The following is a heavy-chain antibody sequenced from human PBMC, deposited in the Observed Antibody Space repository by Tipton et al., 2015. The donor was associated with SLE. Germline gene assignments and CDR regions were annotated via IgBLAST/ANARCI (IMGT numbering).Heavy chain of an antibody. CDR2: INYSGTT. CDR1: GGSISSSTYY. V-gene: IGHV4-39*07. Sequence: TLSLTCTVSGGSISSSTYYWGWIRQPPGKGLEWIGNINYSGTTYYNPSLRSRVTTSVDTSKNQFSLRLTSVTAADTAVYYCARGSVVADDFWGQGTLVTVSS. D-gene: IGHD2-15*01. CDR3: ARGSVVADDF. J-gene: IGHJ4*02.